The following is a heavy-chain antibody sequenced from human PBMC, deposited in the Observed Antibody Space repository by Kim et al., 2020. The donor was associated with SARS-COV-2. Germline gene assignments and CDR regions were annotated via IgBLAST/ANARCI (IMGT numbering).Heavy chain of an antibody. D-gene: IGHD2-2*02. CDR3: ARDAAPYYCSSTSCYRAYTLDV. V-gene: IGHV1-2*06. J-gene: IGHJ6*02. CDR1: GYTFTGYY. Sequence: ASVKVSCKASGYTFTGYYMHWVRQAPGQGLEWMGRINPNSGGTNYAQKFQGRVTMTRDTSISTAYMELSRLRSDDTAVYYCARDAAPYYCSSTSCYRAYTLDVWGQGTTVTVSS. CDR2: INPNSGGT.